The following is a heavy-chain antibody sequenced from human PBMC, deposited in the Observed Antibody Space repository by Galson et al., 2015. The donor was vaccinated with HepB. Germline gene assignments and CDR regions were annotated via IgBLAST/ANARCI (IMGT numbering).Heavy chain of an antibody. CDR3: ARDKNWGWGPGDY. CDR2: IWYDGSKR. Sequence: SLRLSCATSGFTFSSNGIHWVRQAPGKGLEWVAVIWYDGSKRYYADSVKGRFTVSRDKSKKTVYLDMNSLRVEDTAVYYCARDKNWGWGPGDYWGLGTLVTVSS. J-gene: IGHJ4*02. V-gene: IGHV3-33*01. D-gene: IGHD3-16*01. CDR1: GFTFSSNG.